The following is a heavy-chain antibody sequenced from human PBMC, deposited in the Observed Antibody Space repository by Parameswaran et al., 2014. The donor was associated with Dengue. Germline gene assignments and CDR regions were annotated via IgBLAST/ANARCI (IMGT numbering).Heavy chain of an antibody. CDR3: ARDLNDYDYYYYGMDV. J-gene: IGHJ6*02. CDR2: IIPILGIA. Sequence: WVRQAPGQGLEWMGRIIPILGIANYAQKFQGRVTITADKSTSTAYMELSSLRSEDTAVYYCARDLNDYDYYYYGMDVWGQGTTVTVSS. V-gene: IGHV1-69*04. D-gene: IGHD4-17*01.